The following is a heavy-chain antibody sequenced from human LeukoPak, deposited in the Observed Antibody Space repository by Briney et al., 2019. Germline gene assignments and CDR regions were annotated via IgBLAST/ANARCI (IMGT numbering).Heavy chain of an antibody. Sequence: SETLSLTCTVSGGSISSGGYYWSWIRQHPGKGLEWIGYIYYSGSTYYNPSLKSRVTISVDTSKNQFSLKLRSVTAADTAVYYCARGQGVVPAAGYYYYYYMDVWGKGTTVTVSS. CDR1: GGSISSGGYY. CDR3: ARGQGVVPAAGYYYYYYMDV. D-gene: IGHD2-2*01. CDR2: IYYSGST. V-gene: IGHV4-31*03. J-gene: IGHJ6*03.